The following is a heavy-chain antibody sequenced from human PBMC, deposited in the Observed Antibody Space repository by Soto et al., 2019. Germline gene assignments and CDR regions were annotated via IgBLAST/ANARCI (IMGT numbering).Heavy chain of an antibody. CDR3: ARDRCWGGDCYTLGY. Sequence: EVQLVKSGGNLVQPGGSLRLSCAASGFTFSSFSMNWVRQAPGKGLEWVSYISSSRSSIYYADSVKDRFTISRDNAKNSLFLQMNSLRAEDTAVYFCARDRCWGGDCYTLGYWGQGTLVTV. CDR1: GFTFSSFS. CDR2: ISSSRSSI. D-gene: IGHD2-21*01. V-gene: IGHV3-48*01. J-gene: IGHJ4*02.